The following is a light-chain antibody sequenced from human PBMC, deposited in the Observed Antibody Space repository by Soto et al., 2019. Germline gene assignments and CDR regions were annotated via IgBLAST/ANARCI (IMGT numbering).Light chain of an antibody. Sequence: EIVMTQSPATLSVSPGERATLSCRASQSVGSNLAWYQQKPGQAPRLLIYGASTRATGIPARFSGSGSGPVFTLIISSLQSEDFAIYYCQQYNNWPPDRTFGQGTKVEIK. CDR2: GAS. J-gene: IGKJ1*01. CDR1: QSVGSN. CDR3: QQYNNWPPDRT. V-gene: IGKV3-15*01.